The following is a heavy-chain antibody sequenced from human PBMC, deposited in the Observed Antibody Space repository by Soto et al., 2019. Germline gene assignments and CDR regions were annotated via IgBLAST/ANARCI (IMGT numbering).Heavy chain of an antibody. CDR3: AKRYDYGDPHDAFDI. CDR2: ISYDGSNK. CDR1: GFTFSSYG. Sequence: QVQLVESGGGVVQPGRSLRLSCAASGFTFSSYGMHWVRQAPGKGLEWVAVISYDGSNKYYADSVKGRFTISRDNSKNTLYLQMNSLSAEETAVYYCAKRYDYGDPHDAFDIWGQVKMVTVAS. D-gene: IGHD4-17*01. V-gene: IGHV3-30*18. J-gene: IGHJ3*02.